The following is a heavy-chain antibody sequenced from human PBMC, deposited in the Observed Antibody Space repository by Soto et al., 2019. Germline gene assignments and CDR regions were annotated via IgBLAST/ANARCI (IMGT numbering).Heavy chain of an antibody. V-gene: IGHV1-3*01. D-gene: IGHD3-22*01. CDR3: ARETLYDSSGYYYVGYNWFDP. CDR2: INAGNGNT. Sequence: SVKVSCKASGYTFTSYAMHWVRQAPGQRLEWMGWINAGNGNTKYSQKFQGRVTITRDTSASTAYMELSSLRSEDTAVYYCARETLYDSSGYYYVGYNWFDPWGQGTLVTVSS. J-gene: IGHJ5*02. CDR1: GYTFTSYA.